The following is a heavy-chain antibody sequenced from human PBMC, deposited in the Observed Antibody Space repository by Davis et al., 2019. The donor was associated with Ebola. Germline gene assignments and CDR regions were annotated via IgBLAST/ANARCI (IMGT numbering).Heavy chain of an antibody. CDR3: ARGYLIAAAGKSPPGY. CDR1: GYTFTSYD. D-gene: IGHD6-13*01. CDR2: MNPNSGNT. Sequence: ASVKVSCKASGYTFTSYDINWVRQATGQGLEWMGWMNPNSGNTGYAQKFQGRVTITRNTSISTAYMELSSLRSEDTAVYYCARGYLIAAAGKSPPGYWGQGTLVTVSS. V-gene: IGHV1-8*03. J-gene: IGHJ4*02.